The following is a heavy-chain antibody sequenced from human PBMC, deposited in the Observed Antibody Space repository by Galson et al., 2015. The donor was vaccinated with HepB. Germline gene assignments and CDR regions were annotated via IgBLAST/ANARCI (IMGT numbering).Heavy chain of an antibody. V-gene: IGHV3-15*01. Sequence: SLRLSCAASGFTFSNAWMSWVRQAPGKGLEWVGRIKSKTAGGTTDYAAPVKGRFTISRDDSKNTLYLQMNTLKTEDTAVYYCTTVGGDVWGIRYYFDYWGQGTLVTVSS. CDR2: IKSKTAGGTT. D-gene: IGHD3-16*01. CDR3: TTVGGDVWGIRYYFDY. J-gene: IGHJ4*02. CDR1: GFTFSNAW.